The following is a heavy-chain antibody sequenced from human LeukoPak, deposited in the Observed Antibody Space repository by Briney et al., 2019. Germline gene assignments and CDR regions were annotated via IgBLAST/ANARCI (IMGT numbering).Heavy chain of an antibody. Sequence: GGSLRLSCAASGFTVSTNYMSWVRQAPGKGLEWVSVISSGGTPYYADSVKGRLTICRDSSENTLYLQMHSLRAEDTAVYYCARGGAGYAFDYWGQGTLVTVSS. D-gene: IGHD5-12*01. CDR2: ISSGGTP. V-gene: IGHV3-66*02. J-gene: IGHJ4*02. CDR1: GFTVSTNY. CDR3: ARGGAGYAFDY.